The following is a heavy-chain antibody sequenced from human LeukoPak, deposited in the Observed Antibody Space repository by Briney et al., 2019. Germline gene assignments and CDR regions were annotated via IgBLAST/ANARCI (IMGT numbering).Heavy chain of an antibody. CDR2: ITRDGSYT. CDR3: AKSRRDF. CDR1: GFAFSDSR. V-gene: IGHV3-74*01. J-gene: IGHJ4*02. Sequence: GGSLRLSCVASGFAFSDSRMHWVRQAPGKGLEWVSRITRDGSYTAYADSVKGRFTVSRDNARTTLYLQMNSLRVEDTAVYFCAKSRRDFWGQGTLVTVSS.